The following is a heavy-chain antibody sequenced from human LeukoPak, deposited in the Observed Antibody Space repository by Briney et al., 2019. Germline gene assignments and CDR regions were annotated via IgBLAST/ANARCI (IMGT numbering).Heavy chain of an antibody. J-gene: IGHJ4*02. D-gene: IGHD3-22*01. Sequence: HSGGSLRLSCAASGFTFSSYGMHWVRQAPGKGLEWVAFIRYDGSNKYYADSVKGRFTISRDNSKNTLYLQMNSLRAEDTAVYYCAKDPYYYDSSGYYLNWGQGTLVTVSS. V-gene: IGHV3-30*02. CDR2: IRYDGSNK. CDR1: GFTFSSYG. CDR3: AKDPYYYDSSGYYLN.